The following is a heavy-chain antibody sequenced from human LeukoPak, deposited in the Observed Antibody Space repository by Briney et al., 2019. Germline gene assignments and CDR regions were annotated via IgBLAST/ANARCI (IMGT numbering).Heavy chain of an antibody. J-gene: IGHJ3*01. CDR1: GFTFSSYS. Sequence: GGSLRLSCAASGFTFSSYSMNWVRQAPGKGLEWVSSISSSSSYIYYADSVKGRFTISRDNAKNSLYLQMNSLRAEDTAVYYCAKLPPMYSGSYYGLWGQGTMVTVSS. CDR2: ISSSSSYI. D-gene: IGHD1-26*01. V-gene: IGHV3-21*01. CDR3: AKLPPMYSGSYYGL.